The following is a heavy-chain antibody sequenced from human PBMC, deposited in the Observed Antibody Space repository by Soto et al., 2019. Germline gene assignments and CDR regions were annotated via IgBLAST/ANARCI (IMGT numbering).Heavy chain of an antibody. CDR1: GGSISSGDYY. CDR3: ARGALNLYYYGSGSYYNVRKCWFDP. D-gene: IGHD3-10*01. CDR2: IYYSGST. Sequence: SETLSLTCTVSGGSISSGDYYWSWIRQPPGKGLEWIGYIYYSGSTYYNPSLKSRVTISVDTSKNQFSLKLSSVTAADTAVYYCARGALNLYYYGSGSYYNVRKCWFDPWGQGTLVTVS. J-gene: IGHJ5*02. V-gene: IGHV4-30-4*01.